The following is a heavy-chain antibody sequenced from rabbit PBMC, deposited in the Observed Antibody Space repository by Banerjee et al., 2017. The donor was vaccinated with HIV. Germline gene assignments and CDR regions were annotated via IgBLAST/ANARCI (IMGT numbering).Heavy chain of an antibody. J-gene: IGHJ4*01. CDR1: GFSFSSSYW. D-gene: IGHD1-1*01. CDR3: ARAGGFERYFNW. CDR2: IYAGSSGTT. V-gene: IGHV1S45*01. Sequence: EESGGDPVKPEGSLTLTCTASGFSFSSSYWICWVRQAPGKGLEWIACIYAGSSGTTYYASWAKGRFTISKTSSTTVTLQMTSLTAADTATYFCARAGGFERYFNWWGPGTLVTVS.